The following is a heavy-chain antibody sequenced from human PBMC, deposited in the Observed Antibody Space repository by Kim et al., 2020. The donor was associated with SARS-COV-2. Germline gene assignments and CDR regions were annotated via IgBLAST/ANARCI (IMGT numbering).Heavy chain of an antibody. V-gene: IGHV4-39*07. J-gene: IGHJ5*02. D-gene: IGHD3-22*01. CDR2: ISYSGTT. CDR1: NDSISTNSLY. CDR3: AKVVSDSGGYQNWFDP. Sequence: SETLSLTCIVFNDSISTNSLYWGWLRQSPEKGLEWIGSISYSGTTHYTPSLKSRVTISVDKSKNQFSLKLNSVTAADTAVYYCAKVVSDSGGYQNWFDPWGQGTLVTVSS.